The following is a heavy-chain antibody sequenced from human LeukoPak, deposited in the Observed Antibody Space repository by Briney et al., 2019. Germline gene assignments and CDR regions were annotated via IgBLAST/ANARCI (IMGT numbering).Heavy chain of an antibody. J-gene: IGHJ5*02. CDR2: ISPYKGNT. CDR1: RDILTSDD. D-gene: IGHD2-2*01. CDR3: ARGGEDCSSMSCYSNWFDG. V-gene: IGHV1-18*01. Sequence: GASVKVSCKASRDILTSDDINWVRQAPGQGREWMGWISPYKGNTNYAQKFQDRVTITTDTSTSTAYMELRSMRSDDTAVYYCARGGEDCSSMSCYSNWFDGWGQATLVTV.